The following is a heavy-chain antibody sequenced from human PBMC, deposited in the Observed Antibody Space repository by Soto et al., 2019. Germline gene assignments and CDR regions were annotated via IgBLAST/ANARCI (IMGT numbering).Heavy chain of an antibody. CDR3: AKEFGTRYFDWLYPDY. CDR1: GFTVSSNY. J-gene: IGHJ4*02. CDR2: IYSGGST. Sequence: PGGSLRLSCAASGFTVSSNYMSWVRQAPGKGLEWVSVIYSGGSTYYADSVKGRFTISRDNSKNTLYLQMNSLRAEDTAVYYCAKEFGTRYFDWLYPDYWGQGTLVTVSS. D-gene: IGHD3-9*01. V-gene: IGHV3-53*01.